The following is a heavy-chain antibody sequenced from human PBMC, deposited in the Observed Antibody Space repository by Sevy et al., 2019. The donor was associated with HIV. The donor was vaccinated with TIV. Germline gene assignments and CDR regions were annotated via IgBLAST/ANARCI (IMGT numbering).Heavy chain of an antibody. CDR3: ATDLYYYGSGSYYNSYFYYYGLDV. V-gene: IGHV3-30*03. D-gene: IGHD3-10*01. J-gene: IGHJ6*02. Sequence: GGSLRLSCAASGFTFSSYGMHWVRQAPGKGLEWVAVISYDGSNKYYADSVKGRFTISRDNYKNTLYLQMNSLRAEDTAVYYCATDLYYYGSGSYYNSYFYYYGLDVWGQGTTVTVSS. CDR2: ISYDGSNK. CDR1: GFTFSSYG.